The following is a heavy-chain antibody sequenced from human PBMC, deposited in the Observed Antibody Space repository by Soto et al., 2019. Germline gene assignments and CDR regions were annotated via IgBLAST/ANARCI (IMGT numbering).Heavy chain of an antibody. CDR1: GFTVSSNY. CDR3: ARGITIFGVVIDYMDV. CDR2: IYSGGST. Sequence: GRSLRLSCAASGFTVSSNYMSWVRQAPGKGLEWVSVIYSGGSTYYADSVKGRFTISRDNSKNTLYLQMNSLRAEDTAVYYCARGITIFGVVIDYMDVWGKGTTVTGSS. D-gene: IGHD3-3*01. V-gene: IGHV3-66*01. J-gene: IGHJ6*03.